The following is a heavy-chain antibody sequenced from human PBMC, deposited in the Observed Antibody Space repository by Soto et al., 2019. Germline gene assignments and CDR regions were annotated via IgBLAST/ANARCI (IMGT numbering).Heavy chain of an antibody. D-gene: IGHD2-2*01. CDR1: GFTFRTYY. J-gene: IGHJ4*02. V-gene: IGHV3-21*01. CDR3: VRQYPSASRHFDH. CDR2: ISAGSSNI. Sequence: GGSLRLSCAASGFTFRTYYLIWVRQAPGKGLEWVASISAGSSNIYYAPSVKGRFTISRDNAKNLLFLQTNSLRADDTAVYYCVRQYPSASRHFDHWGQGTLVTVSS.